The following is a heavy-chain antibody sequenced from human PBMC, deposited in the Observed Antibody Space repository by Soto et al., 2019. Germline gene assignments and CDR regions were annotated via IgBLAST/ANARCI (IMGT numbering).Heavy chain of an antibody. Sequence: EVQLVESGGALVQPGGSLRLSCAVSGFSFRNYWMSWVRQAPGKGLEWVANINHDGSEQNFLDSVKGRFTISRDNGKNSLFLQMNSLRAEDTAVYYCARDIGYSSFDYWGQGTLVTVSS. V-gene: IGHV3-7*01. CDR1: GFSFRNYW. CDR3: ARDIGYSSFDY. J-gene: IGHJ4*02. D-gene: IGHD2-15*01. CDR2: INHDGSEQ.